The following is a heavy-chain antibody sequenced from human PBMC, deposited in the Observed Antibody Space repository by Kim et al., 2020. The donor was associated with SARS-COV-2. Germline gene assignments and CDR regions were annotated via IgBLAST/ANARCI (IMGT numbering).Heavy chain of an antibody. J-gene: IGHJ5*02. CDR2: INPSGGST. CDR3: ARGRTVGWGFLEWSTPRPGGGRWFDP. Sequence: ASVKVSCKASGYTFTSYYMHWVRQAPGQGLEWMGIINPSGGSTSYAQKFQGRVTMTRDTSTSTVYMELSSLRSEDTAVYYCARGRTVGWGFLEWSTPRPGGGRWFDPWGQGTLVTVSS. V-gene: IGHV1-46*01. CDR1: GYTFTSYY. D-gene: IGHD3-3*01.